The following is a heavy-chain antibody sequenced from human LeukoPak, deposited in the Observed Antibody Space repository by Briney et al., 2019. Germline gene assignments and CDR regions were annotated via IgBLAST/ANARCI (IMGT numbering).Heavy chain of an antibody. CDR2: FYNSGST. Sequence: SETLSLTCTVSGGSISSYYWSWIRQPPGKGLERRGYFYNSGSTNYNPSLKSRVTTSVDTSKNQFSLQLSAVTAADTAIYYCARAGYSSGWYGWFDPWGQGTLVTVSS. D-gene: IGHD6-19*01. V-gene: IGHV4-59*08. CDR1: GGSISSYY. CDR3: ARAGYSSGWYGWFDP. J-gene: IGHJ5*02.